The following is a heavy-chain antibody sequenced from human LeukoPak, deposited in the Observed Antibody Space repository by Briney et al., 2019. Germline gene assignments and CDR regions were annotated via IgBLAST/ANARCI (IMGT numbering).Heavy chain of an antibody. J-gene: IGHJ6*02. V-gene: IGHV3-74*01. D-gene: IGHD5-18*01. CDR2: INSDGSIT. Sequence: GGSLRLSCAAYGFTFTTYCMHWVRQAPGKGLLWVSHINSDGSITSYADSVKGRFTISRDNAKNTLYLQMNSLRAEDTAVYYCARDAVDTANAVWGQGTTVTVSS. CDR3: ARDAVDTANAV. CDR1: GFTFTTYC.